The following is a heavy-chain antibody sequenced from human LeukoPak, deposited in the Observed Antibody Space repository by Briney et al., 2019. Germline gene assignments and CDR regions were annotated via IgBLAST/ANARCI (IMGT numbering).Heavy chain of an antibody. V-gene: IGHV4-61*02. D-gene: IGHD5-18*01. CDR1: GDSISSGTYY. Sequence: PSETLSLTCTVSGDSISSGTYYWTWIRQPAGKGLEWIGRISRSGSTNYNPSLKRRVTISVNTSKNQFSLKLSSVTAADTAVYYCARGSYGNWFDPWGQGTLVTVSS. CDR2: ISRSGST. J-gene: IGHJ5*02. CDR3: ARGSYGNWFDP.